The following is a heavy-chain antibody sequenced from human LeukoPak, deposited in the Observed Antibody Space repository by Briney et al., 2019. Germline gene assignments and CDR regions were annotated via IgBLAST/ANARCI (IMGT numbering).Heavy chain of an antibody. CDR1: GFTFSSYS. CDR2: ISSGSTYI. CDR3: ARDPYGVGRFDY. D-gene: IGHD3-10*01. V-gene: IGHV3-21*01. J-gene: IGHJ4*02. Sequence: GGSLRLSCAASGFTFSSYSMNWVRQAPGNGLEWVSSISSGSTYIYYADSVKGRFTFSRDNAKNSLYLQMNSLRAEDTAVYYCARDPYGVGRFDYWGQGTLVTVSS.